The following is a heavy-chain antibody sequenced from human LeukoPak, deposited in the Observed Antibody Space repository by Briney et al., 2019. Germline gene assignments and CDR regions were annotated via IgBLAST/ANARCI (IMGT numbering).Heavy chain of an antibody. V-gene: IGHV4-59*08. CDR1: GGSISSYY. CDR3: ARLSGDDAFDI. D-gene: IGHD3-10*01. Sequence: SETLSLTCTVSGGSISSYYWSWVRQPPGKGLEWIGYIYYSGSTNYNPSLKSRVTISVDTSKNQFSLKLSSVTAADTAVYYCARLSGDDAFDIWGQGTMVTVSS. CDR2: IYYSGST. J-gene: IGHJ3*02.